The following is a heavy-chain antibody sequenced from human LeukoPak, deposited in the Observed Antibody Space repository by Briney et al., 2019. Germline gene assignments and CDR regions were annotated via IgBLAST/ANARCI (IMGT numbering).Heavy chain of an antibody. D-gene: IGHD3-3*01. J-gene: IGHJ4*02. V-gene: IGHV3-48*03. CDR3: AKVSVEGLPTPYFDN. Sequence: PGGSLRLSCAASGFTFSSYEMNWVRQAPGKGLEWVSYISSSGSTIYYADSVKGRFTISRDNAKNSLYLQMNSLRAEDTAVYYCAKVSVEGLPTPYFDNWGKEPLVPVSS. CDR2: ISSSGSTI. CDR1: GFTFSSYE.